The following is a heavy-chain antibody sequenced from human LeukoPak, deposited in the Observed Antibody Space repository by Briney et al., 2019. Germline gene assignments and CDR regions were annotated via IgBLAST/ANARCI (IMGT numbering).Heavy chain of an antibody. CDR3: AKGVSAYDFWGGRLFAY. V-gene: IGHV3-48*03. CDR2: ISSSGII. J-gene: IGHJ4*02. D-gene: IGHD3-3*01. CDR1: GFTFSSYE. Sequence: PGGSLRLSCAASGFTFSSYEMNWVRQAPGKGLEWVSYISSSGIINYADSVKGRFTISRDNAKNSLYLQMNSLRAEDTAVYYCAKGVSAYDFWGGRLFAYWGQGALVTVSS.